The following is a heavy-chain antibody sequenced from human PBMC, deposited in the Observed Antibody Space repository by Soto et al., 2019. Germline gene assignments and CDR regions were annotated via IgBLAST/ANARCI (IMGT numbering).Heavy chain of an antibody. D-gene: IGHD6-19*01. V-gene: IGHV3-23*01. CDR2: IRGTDGTT. CDR3: AKDSSGGCVSGWVQAY. J-gene: IGHJ4*01. Sequence: SCIRKTKGKGLEWVSTIRGTDGTTYYSDSVKGRFTISRDNSKNTLYLQMNSLRAEDAAIYYCAKDSSGGCVSGWVQAYWGHGTLVTVSS.